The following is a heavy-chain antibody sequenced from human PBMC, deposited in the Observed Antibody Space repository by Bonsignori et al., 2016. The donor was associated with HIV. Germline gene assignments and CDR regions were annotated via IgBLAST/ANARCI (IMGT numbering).Heavy chain of an antibody. CDR2: INHSGST. D-gene: IGHD3-9*01. J-gene: IGHJ4*02. Sequence: WIRQPPGKGLEWIGEINHSGSTNYNPSLKSRVTISVDTSKNQFSLKLSSVTAADTAVYYCASQYYDILTGQGWGQGTLVTVSS. CDR3: ASQYYDILTGQG. V-gene: IGHV4-34*01.